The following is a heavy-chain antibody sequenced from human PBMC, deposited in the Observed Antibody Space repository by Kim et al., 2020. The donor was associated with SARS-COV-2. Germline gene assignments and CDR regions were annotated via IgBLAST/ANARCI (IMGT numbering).Heavy chain of an antibody. D-gene: IGHD3-10*01. CDR3: ARDRAEKGFIGY. CDR2: INPVTGDA. CDR1: GYKFSDFY. V-gene: IGHV1-2*02. J-gene: IGHJ4*02. Sequence: ASVKVSCKAYGYKFSDFYIHWLRQAPGQPFECMGGINPVTGDATYAQKFQGRLTMTRQKSIATVYMELSGLRFDDTAVYYCARDRAEKGFIGYWGQGTQVTVAS.